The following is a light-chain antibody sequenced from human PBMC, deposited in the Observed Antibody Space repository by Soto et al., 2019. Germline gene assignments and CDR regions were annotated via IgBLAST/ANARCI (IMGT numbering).Light chain of an antibody. CDR2: DVS. J-gene: IGLJ1*01. CDR3: RSYSTTSTLV. V-gene: IGLV2-14*03. Sequence: GLTQHAAVSGTPEQSITISCTGTSSDVGDENYVTWYQQHLGRAPKLMIYDVSNRPSGVSNRFSGSKSGNTASLTISGLQAEDEADYYCRSYSTTSTLVFGSGTKVTVL. CDR1: SSDVGDENY.